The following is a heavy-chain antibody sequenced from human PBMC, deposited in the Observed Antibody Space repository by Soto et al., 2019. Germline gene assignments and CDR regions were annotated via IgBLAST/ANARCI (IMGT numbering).Heavy chain of an antibody. CDR1: GYTFTSYD. CDR2: MNPNSGNT. CDR3: ARAANYYDRDWNYYGMDV. Sequence: ASVKVSCKASGYTFTSYDINWVRQATGQGLEWMGWMNPNSGNTGYAQKFQGRVTMTGDKSTSTAYMELSSLRSEDTAVYYCARAANYYDRDWNYYGMDVWGQGTKVTVSS. D-gene: IGHD3-22*01. V-gene: IGHV1-8*01. J-gene: IGHJ6*02.